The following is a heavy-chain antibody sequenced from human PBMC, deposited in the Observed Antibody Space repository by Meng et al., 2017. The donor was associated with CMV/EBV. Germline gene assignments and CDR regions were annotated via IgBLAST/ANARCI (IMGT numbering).Heavy chain of an antibody. V-gene: IGHV1-24*01. D-gene: IGHD3-22*01. CDR3: ATGKLWYYDSSGYGFDY. CDR1: GYTLTELS. Sequence: ASVKVSCKVSGYTLTELSMHWVRQAPGKGLEWMGGFDPEDGETIYAQKFQGRVTMTEDTSTDTAYMELSSLRSEDTDVYDCATGKLWYYDSSGYGFDYWGQGTLVTVSS. J-gene: IGHJ4*02. CDR2: FDPEDGET.